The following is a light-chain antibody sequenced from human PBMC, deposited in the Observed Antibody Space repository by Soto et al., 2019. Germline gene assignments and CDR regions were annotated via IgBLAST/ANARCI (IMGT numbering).Light chain of an antibody. CDR3: MQGTHWPWT. V-gene: IGKV2-30*02. J-gene: IGKJ1*01. CDR2: KVS. Sequence: DVVMTQSPLSLPVTLGQPASISCRSSQSLIHSDGDTYLNWFQQRPGQSPRRLIYKVSDRDSGVPDRFSGSGSGTDFTLQISRVEAEDVGVYYCMQGTHWPWTFGQGNEVEIK. CDR1: QSLIHSDGDTY.